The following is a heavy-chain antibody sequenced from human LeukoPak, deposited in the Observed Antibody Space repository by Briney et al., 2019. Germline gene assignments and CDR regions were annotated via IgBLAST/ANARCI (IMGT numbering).Heavy chain of an antibody. V-gene: IGHV3-30*18. CDR1: AFTFSTYG. J-gene: IGHJ4*02. Sequence: GTSLRLSCAASAFTFSTYGMHWVRQAPGKGLEWVAVISHDGNNKYYSDSVKGRFTISRDNSKNTLYLQMNSLRAEDTAVYYCAKDRHPARTDGYYFDYWGQGTLVTVSS. CDR2: ISHDGNNK. CDR3: AKDRHPARTDGYYFDY. D-gene: IGHD5-24*01.